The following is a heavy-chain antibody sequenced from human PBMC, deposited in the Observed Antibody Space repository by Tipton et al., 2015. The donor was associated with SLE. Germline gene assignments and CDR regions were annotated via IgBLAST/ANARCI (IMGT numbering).Heavy chain of an antibody. CDR1: GYTFTSYT. V-gene: IGHV1-8*02. Sequence: QVQLVQSGSELKKPGASVKVSCKASGYTFTSYTMNWVRQAPGQGLEWMGWVNPNGKTGYAQRFQGRVTMTMDTSISTAYMELNSLRSEDTAVYYCARAKWVPDFWGQGTLVTVSS. D-gene: IGHD1-26*01. CDR3: ARAKWVPDF. CDR2: VNPNGKT. J-gene: IGHJ4*02.